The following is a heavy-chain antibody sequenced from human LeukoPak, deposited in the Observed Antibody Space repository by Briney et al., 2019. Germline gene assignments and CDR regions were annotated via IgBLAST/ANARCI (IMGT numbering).Heavy chain of an antibody. J-gene: IGHJ4*02. Sequence: PGGSLRLSCAASGFTFSSYSMNWVRQAPGKGLEWVSYISSSSSTIYYADSVKGRFTISRDNTKNSLYLQMNSLRAEDTAVYYCALRGVRDVEMATSAGYYFDYWGQGTLVTVSS. CDR3: ALRGVRDVEMATSAGYYFDY. CDR1: GFTFSSYS. V-gene: IGHV3-48*01. CDR2: ISSSSSTI. D-gene: IGHD5-24*01.